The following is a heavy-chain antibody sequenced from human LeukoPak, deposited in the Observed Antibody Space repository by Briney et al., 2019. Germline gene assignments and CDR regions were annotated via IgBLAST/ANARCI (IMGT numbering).Heavy chain of an antibody. V-gene: IGHV3-9*01. CDR2: ISWNSGSI. CDR3: AKDISVDTAMVVDY. Sequence: PGGSLRLSCAASGFTFDDYAMHWVRQAPGKGLEGFSGISWNSGSIGYADSVKGRFTISRDNAKNSLYLQMNSLRAEDTALYYCAKDISVDTAMVVDYWGQGTLVTVSS. CDR1: GFTFDDYA. D-gene: IGHD5-18*01. J-gene: IGHJ4*02.